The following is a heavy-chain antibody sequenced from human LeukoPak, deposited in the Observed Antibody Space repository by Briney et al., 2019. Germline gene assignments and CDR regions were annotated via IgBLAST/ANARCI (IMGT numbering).Heavy chain of an antibody. CDR2: ISAYNGNT. Sequence: GASVKGSCNTSGYTFTSYGISWVRQAPGQGLEWMGWISAYNGNTNYAQKLQGRVTMTTETSTSTAYMELRSLRSDDTAVYYCARVYRDTYGQNWGQGTLVTVSS. CDR3: ARVYRDTYGQN. J-gene: IGHJ4*02. D-gene: IGHD4-11*01. V-gene: IGHV1-18*04. CDR1: GYTFTSYG.